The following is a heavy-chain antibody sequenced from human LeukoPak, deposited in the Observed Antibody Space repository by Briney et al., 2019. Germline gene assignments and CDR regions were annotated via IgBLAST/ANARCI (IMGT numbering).Heavy chain of an antibody. J-gene: IGHJ4*02. CDR1: GGTFSSYA. D-gene: IGHD6-6*01. V-gene: IGHV1-8*02. CDR3: ARGAMSIAALNY. Sequence: ASVKVSCKASGGTFSSYAISWVRQATGQGLEWMGWMNPNSGNTGYAQKFQGRVTMTRNTSISTAYMELSSLRSEDTAVYYCARGAMSIAALNYWGQGTLVTVSS. CDR2: MNPNSGNT.